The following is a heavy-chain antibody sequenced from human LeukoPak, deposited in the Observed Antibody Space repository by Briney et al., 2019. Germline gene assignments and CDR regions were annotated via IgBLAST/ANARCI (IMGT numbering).Heavy chain of an antibody. V-gene: IGHV1-69*13. CDR2: IIPMFGTV. CDR1: GDTFSSYA. Sequence: ASVKVSCKASGDTFSSYAISWVRQAPGQGLEWMGGIIPMFGTVNYAQKFQGRVTITADESTSTAYMELSSLRSEDTAVYYCARSPTKRVTEDYWGQGTLVTVSP. J-gene: IGHJ4*02. CDR3: ARSPTKRVTEDY. D-gene: IGHD5-18*01.